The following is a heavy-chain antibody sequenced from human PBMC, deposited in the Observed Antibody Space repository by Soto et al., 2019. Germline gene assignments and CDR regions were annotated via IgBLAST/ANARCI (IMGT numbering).Heavy chain of an antibody. CDR1: GYTFTSSA. J-gene: IGHJ4*02. V-gene: IGHV1-18*04. Sequence: GSVKVFCKASGYTFTSSAITSVRQAPGQGLEWMGWISAYNGNTNYAQKLQGRVTMTTDTSTSTAYMELRSLRSDDTAVYYCARDAPPEDYWGQGTLVTVSS. CDR3: ARDAPPEDY. CDR2: ISAYNGNT.